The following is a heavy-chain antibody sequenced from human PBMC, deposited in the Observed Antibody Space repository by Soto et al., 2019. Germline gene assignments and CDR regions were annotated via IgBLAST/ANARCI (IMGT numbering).Heavy chain of an antibody. J-gene: IGHJ5*02. CDR2: IYYSGST. CDR1: GGSISSSSYY. V-gene: IGHV4-39*01. Sequence: QLQLQESGPGLVKPSETLSLTCTVSGGSISSSSYYWGWIRQPPGKGLEWIGSIYYSGSTYYNPSLKSRVTISVDTSKNQFSLKLSSVTAADTAVYYRATVTTFRWFDPWGQGTLVTVSS. D-gene: IGHD4-17*01. CDR3: ATVTTFRWFDP.